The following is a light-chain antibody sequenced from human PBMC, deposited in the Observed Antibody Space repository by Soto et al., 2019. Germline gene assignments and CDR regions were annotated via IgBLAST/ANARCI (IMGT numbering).Light chain of an antibody. J-gene: IGKJ2*01. CDR1: QSVSSNY. CDR2: GAS. V-gene: IGKV3-20*01. CDR3: QEYGSSPRT. Sequence: EIVLTQSPGTLSLSPGERATLSCRASQSVSSNYLAWYQQKPGQAPRLLIYGASRRATGIPDRFSGSGSGTDFTLTISRLEREDFAVYYCQEYGSSPRTFGQGTKLEIK.